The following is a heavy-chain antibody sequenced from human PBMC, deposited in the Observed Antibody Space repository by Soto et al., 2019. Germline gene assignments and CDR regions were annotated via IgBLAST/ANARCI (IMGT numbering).Heavy chain of an antibody. CDR2: ISDDGASI. V-gene: IGHV3-48*03. D-gene: IGHD5-18*01. J-gene: IGHJ4*02. CDR1: GFSFSSFA. Sequence: PGGSLRLSCGASGFSFSSFAMNWVRQAPGRGLEWVSYISDDGASIYYADSLKGRFTISRDNAKNSLSLQMNNLRAEDTAVYYCARENSVQAWLHHFDHWGLGTLVTVSS. CDR3: ARENSVQAWLHHFDH.